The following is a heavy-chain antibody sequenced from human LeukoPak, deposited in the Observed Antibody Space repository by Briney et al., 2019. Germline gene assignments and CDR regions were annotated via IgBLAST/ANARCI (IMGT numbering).Heavy chain of an antibody. Sequence: PGGSLRLSCAASGFTFSSYSMNWVRQAPGKGLEWVSSISSSSSYIYYADSVKGRFTISRDNAKNSLYLQMNSLRAEDTAVYYCARGGISWIQLWFYDYWGQGTLVTVSS. V-gene: IGHV3-21*01. CDR1: GFTFSSYS. J-gene: IGHJ4*02. CDR2: ISSSSSYI. D-gene: IGHD5-18*01. CDR3: ARGGISWIQLWFYDY.